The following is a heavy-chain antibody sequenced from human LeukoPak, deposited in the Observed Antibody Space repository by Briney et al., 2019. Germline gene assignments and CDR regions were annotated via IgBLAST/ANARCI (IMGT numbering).Heavy chain of an antibody. CDR2: IYYSGST. J-gene: IGHJ4*02. V-gene: IGHV4-59*08. CDR1: GGSISSYY. Sequence: SETLSLTCTVSGGSISSYYWSWIRQPPGKGLEWIGYIYYSGSTNYNPSLKSRVTISVDPSKNQFSLKLSSVTAADTAVYYCARLVRGYSYGCDNWGQGTLVTVSS. D-gene: IGHD5-18*01. CDR3: ARLVRGYSYGCDN.